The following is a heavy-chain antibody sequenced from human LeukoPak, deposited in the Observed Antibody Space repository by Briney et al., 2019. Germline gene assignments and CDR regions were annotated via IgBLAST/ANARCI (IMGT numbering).Heavy chain of an antibody. CDR1: GGSISSSICY. CDR3: ARGNQAYYYDSSGYYYWFDP. V-gene: IGHV4-39*01. Sequence: SETLSLTCTVSGGSISSSICYWGWIRQPPGKGLEWIGSIYYSGSTYYNPSLKSRVTISVDTSKNQFSLKLSSVTAADTAVYYCARGNQAYYYDSSGYYYWFDPWGQGTLVTASS. D-gene: IGHD3-22*01. J-gene: IGHJ5*02. CDR2: IYYSGST.